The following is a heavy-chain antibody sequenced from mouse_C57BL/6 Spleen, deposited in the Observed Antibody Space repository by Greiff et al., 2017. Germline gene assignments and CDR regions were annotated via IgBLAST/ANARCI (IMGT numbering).Heavy chain of an antibody. CDR3: ARGDGPYYFDY. V-gene: IGHV1-69*01. J-gene: IGHJ2*01. CDR1: GYTFTSYW. D-gene: IGHD1-1*01. Sequence: VQLQQPGAELVMPGASVKLSCKASGYTFTSYWMHWVKQRPGQGLEWIGEIDPSDSYTNYNQKFKGKSTLTVDKSSSTAYMQRSSLTSEDSAVYYCARGDGPYYFDYWGQGTTLTVSS. CDR2: IDPSDSYT.